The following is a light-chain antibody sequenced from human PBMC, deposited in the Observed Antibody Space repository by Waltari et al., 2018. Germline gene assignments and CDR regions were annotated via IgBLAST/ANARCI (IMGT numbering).Light chain of an antibody. Sequence: DIVMTQSPDSLAVSLGERATINCKSSQSVLLSSNNRNYLTWYQQKPGQPPKLLIYWATTRESGVPVRFSGSGPGTDFTLTISSLQAEDVAVYYCQQYYTTPITFGGGTKVEIK. J-gene: IGKJ4*01. CDR3: QQYYTTPIT. CDR2: WAT. CDR1: QSVLLSSNNRNY. V-gene: IGKV4-1*01.